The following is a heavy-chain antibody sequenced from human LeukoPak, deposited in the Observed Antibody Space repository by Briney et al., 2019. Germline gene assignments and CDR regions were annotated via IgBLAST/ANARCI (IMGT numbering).Heavy chain of an antibody. V-gene: IGHV4-61*01. CDR3: ARNPLYGGNAFDY. Sequence: SETLSLTCTVSGDSVSSGSYYWSWIRQPPEKGLEWIGYVYYSGSTNYSPSLKSRVTTSVDTSKNQFSLKLSSVTAADTAVYYCARNPLYGGNAFDYWGQGTLVTVSS. CDR2: VYYSGST. D-gene: IGHD4-23*01. J-gene: IGHJ4*02. CDR1: GDSVSSGSYY.